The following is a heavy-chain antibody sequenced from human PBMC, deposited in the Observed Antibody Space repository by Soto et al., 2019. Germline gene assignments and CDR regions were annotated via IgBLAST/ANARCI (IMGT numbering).Heavy chain of an antibody. D-gene: IGHD5-18*01. V-gene: IGHV1-69*12. J-gene: IGHJ6*02. CDR2: IIPIVGTA. CDR1: GGTFSSYA. Sequence: QVQLGQSGAEVKKPGSSVKVSCKASGGTFSSYAISWVRQAPGQGLEWMGGIIPIVGTANYAQKFQGRVTITADESTSTAYRELSSMRSEDTDLYYCARDDVDTAMPYVMDVWGQGTTVTVYS. CDR3: ARDDVDTAMPYVMDV.